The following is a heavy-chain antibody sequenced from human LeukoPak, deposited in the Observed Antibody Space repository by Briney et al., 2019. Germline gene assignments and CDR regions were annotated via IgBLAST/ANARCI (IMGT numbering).Heavy chain of an antibody. CDR1: GYTFTSYG. V-gene: IGHV1-18*01. Sequence: ASVKVSCKASGYTFTSYGISWVRRAPGQGLEWMGWISAYNGNTNYAQKLQGRVTMTTDTSTSTAYMELRSLRSDDTAVYYCATNLRGYSGYDYSYWGQGTLVTVSS. CDR3: ATNLRGYSGYDYSY. D-gene: IGHD5-12*01. J-gene: IGHJ4*02. CDR2: ISAYNGNT.